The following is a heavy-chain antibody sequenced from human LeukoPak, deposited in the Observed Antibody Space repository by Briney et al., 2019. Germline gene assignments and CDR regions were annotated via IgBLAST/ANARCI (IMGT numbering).Heavy chain of an antibody. J-gene: IGHJ4*02. Sequence: GGSLRLSCAASGFTFSGSPILWVRQTSGKGLEWVGRIRSKADNYATAYAASVQGRCTISRDDSKSTAYLQLNSLKTEDTAVYYCTQSNYWGQGALVTVSS. CDR1: GFTFSGSP. CDR3: TQSNY. CDR2: IRSKADNYAT. V-gene: IGHV3-73*01.